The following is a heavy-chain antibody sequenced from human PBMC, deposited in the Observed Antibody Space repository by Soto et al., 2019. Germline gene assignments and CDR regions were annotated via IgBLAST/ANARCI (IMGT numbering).Heavy chain of an antibody. V-gene: IGHV1-8*01. CDR3: ASDMSTT. D-gene: IGHD2-2*01. CDR2: MNPNSGHT. J-gene: IGHJ5*02. CDR1: GYTFTSHD. Sequence: QVQLVQSGAEVKKPGASVKVSCKASGYTFTSHDINWMRQATGQGLEWMGWMNPNSGHTNYAQKFQGRVTMTRDTSIAYMEWTNLRSEDTAIYYCASDMSTTWGQGTLVTVSS.